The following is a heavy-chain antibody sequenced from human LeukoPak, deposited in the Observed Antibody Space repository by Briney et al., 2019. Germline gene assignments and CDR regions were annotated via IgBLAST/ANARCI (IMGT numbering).Heavy chain of an antibody. CDR3: AREDAQEGANSFDI. Sequence: SETLSLTCSVSGGSISSYYWSWIRQPPGKGLEWIGYIYYTGSTNYSPSFKSRVTISVDTSKNQFSLKLSSVTAADTAVYYCAREDAQEGANSFDIWGQGTMVTVSS. J-gene: IGHJ3*02. D-gene: IGHD2-2*01. V-gene: IGHV4-59*01. CDR1: GGSISSYY. CDR2: IYYTGST.